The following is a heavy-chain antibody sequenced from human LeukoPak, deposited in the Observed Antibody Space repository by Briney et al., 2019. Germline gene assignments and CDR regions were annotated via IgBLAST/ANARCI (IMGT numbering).Heavy chain of an antibody. CDR2: INPNSGGT. CDR3: ARVYYDSSGYSDY. Sequence: ASVKVSCKASGYTFTGYYMHWVRQAPGQGLEWMGWINPNSGGTGYAQKFQGRVTMTRDTSISTAYMELSRLRSDDTAVYYCARVYYDSSGYSDYWGQGTLVTVSS. CDR1: GYTFTGYY. J-gene: IGHJ4*02. D-gene: IGHD3-22*01. V-gene: IGHV1-2*02.